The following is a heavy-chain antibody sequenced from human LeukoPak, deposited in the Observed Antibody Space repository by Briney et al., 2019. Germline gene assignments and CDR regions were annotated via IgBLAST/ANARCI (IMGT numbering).Heavy chain of an antibody. CDR2: ISGSGGST. J-gene: IGHJ4*02. Sequence: PGGSLRLSCAASGFTFRSFSLSWVRQAPWKGLEWLLSISGSGGSTSYADSVKGRFTISRDISTNTLYLQMNSLRAEDTAIYYCVRGCSDTCYRFDYWGQGTLVTVSS. CDR1: GFTFRSFS. CDR3: VRGCSDTCYRFDY. D-gene: IGHD2-15*01. V-gene: IGHV3-23*01.